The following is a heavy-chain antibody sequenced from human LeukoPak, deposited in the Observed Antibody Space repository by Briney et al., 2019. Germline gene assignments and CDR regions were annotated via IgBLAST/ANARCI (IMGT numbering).Heavy chain of an antibody. Sequence: GGSLRLSCAASGFTVSSNYMSWVRQAPGKGLEWVSVIYSGGSTYYADSVKGRFTISRDNAKNSLYLQMNSLRAEDTAVYYCARHLYSGYFDYWGQGTLVTVSS. CDR3: ARHLYSGYFDY. D-gene: IGHD5-12*01. V-gene: IGHV3-53*01. CDR2: IYSGGST. J-gene: IGHJ4*02. CDR1: GFTVSSNY.